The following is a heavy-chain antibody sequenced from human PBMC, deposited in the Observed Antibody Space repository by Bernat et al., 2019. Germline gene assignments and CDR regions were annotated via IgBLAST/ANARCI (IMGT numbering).Heavy chain of an antibody. CDR1: GFTFSSYG. Sequence: QVQLVESGGGVVQPGRSLRLSCAASGFTFSSYGMHWVRQAPGKGLEWVAVIWYDGSNKYYADSVKGRFTISRYNSKNTLYLQMTSLRAEDTAVYYCARDLGDIVATNNWFDPWAREPWSPSPQ. CDR3: ARDLGDIVATNNWFDP. V-gene: IGHV3-33*01. D-gene: IGHD5-12*01. J-gene: IGHJ5*02. CDR2: IWYDGSNK.